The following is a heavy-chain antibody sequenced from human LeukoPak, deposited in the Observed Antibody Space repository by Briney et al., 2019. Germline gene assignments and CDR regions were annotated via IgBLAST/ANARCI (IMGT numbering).Heavy chain of an antibody. CDR3: ARAGTNWSSGCYFDY. Sequence: SETLSLTCTVSGGSISGYYWSWIRQPPGKGPEWIGYIYYSGSTNYNPSLKSRVTISVDTSKNQFSLKMNSVTAADTAVYYCARAGTNWSSGCYFDYWGQGALVTVSS. D-gene: IGHD1-1*01. CDR1: GGSISGYY. V-gene: IGHV4-59*08. J-gene: IGHJ4*02. CDR2: IYYSGST.